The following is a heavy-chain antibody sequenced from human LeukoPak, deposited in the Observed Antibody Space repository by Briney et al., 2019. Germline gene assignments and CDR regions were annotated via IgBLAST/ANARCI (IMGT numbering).Heavy chain of an antibody. V-gene: IGHV1-2*02. Sequence: ASVKVSCKASGYTFTGYYMHWVRQAPGRGLEWMGWINPNSGGTNYAQKFQGRVTMTRDTSISTAYMELSRLRSDDTAVCYCARDMGVESRGSTSCFDYWGQGTLVTVSS. D-gene: IGHD2-2*01. CDR1: GYTFTGYY. CDR3: ARDMGVESRGSTSCFDY. CDR2: INPNSGGT. J-gene: IGHJ4*02.